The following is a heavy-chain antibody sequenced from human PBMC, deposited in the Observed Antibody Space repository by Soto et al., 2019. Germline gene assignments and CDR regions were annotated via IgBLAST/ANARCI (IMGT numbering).Heavy chain of an antibody. V-gene: IGHV4-31*03. CDR1: GGSISSGGYY. CDR3: ARHEILTGYYNWFDP. D-gene: IGHD3-9*01. J-gene: IGHJ5*02. Sequence: SETLSLTCTVSGGSISSGGYYWSWIRQHPGKGLEWIGYIYYSGSTYYNPSLKSRVTISVDTSKNQFSLKLSSVTAADTAVYNCARHEILTGYYNWFDPWGQGTLVTVSS. CDR2: IYYSGST.